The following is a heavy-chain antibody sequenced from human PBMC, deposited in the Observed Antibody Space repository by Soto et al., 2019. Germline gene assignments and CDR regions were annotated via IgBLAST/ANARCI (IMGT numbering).Heavy chain of an antibody. J-gene: IGHJ5*02. Sequence: PGGSLRLSCAASGFTFDDYAMHWVRQAPGKGLEWVSGISWNSGSIGYADSVKGRFTISRDNAKNSLYLQMNSLRAEDTALYYCAKGSLDYSSSWLNWFDPWGQGTLVTVS. V-gene: IGHV3-9*01. CDR1: GFTFDDYA. CDR2: ISWNSGSI. D-gene: IGHD6-13*01. CDR3: AKGSLDYSSSWLNWFDP.